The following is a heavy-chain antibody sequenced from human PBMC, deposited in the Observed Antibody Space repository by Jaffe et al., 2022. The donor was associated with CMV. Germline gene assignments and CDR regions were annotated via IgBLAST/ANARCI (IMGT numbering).Heavy chain of an antibody. CDR1: GGSISSGGYY. J-gene: IGHJ3*02. V-gene: IGHV4-31*03. D-gene: IGHD1-7*01. CDR2: IYYSGST. Sequence: QVQLQESGPGLVKPSQTLSLTCTVSGGSISSGGYYWSWIRQHPGKGLEWIGYIYYSGSTYYNPSLKSRVTISVDTSKNQFSLKLSSVTAADTAVYYCARGDYNWNYPDAFDIWGQGTMVTVSS. CDR3: ARGDYNWNYPDAFDI.